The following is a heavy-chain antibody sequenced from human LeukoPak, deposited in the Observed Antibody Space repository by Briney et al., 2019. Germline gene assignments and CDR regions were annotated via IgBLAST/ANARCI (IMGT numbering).Heavy chain of an antibody. Sequence: ASVKVSCKVSGYTLTELSMHWVRQAPGKGLEWMGGFDPEDGETIYAQKFQGRVTMTEDTSTDTAYMELSSPRSEDTAVYYCATVPSGSYGGCYFDYWGQGTLVTVSS. CDR3: ATVPSGSYGGCYFDY. V-gene: IGHV1-24*01. D-gene: IGHD1-26*01. J-gene: IGHJ4*02. CDR2: FDPEDGET. CDR1: GYTLTELS.